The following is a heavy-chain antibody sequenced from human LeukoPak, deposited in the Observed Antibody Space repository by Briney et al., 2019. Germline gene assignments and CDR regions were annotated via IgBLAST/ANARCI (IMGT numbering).Heavy chain of an antibody. J-gene: IGHJ6*02. CDR1: GYSFNSYG. CDR2: ISGNNGNT. CDR3: ARELVVPAAMRGYYYYYGMDV. Sequence: ASVKVSCKASGYSFNSYGISWVRQAPGQGLEWMGWISGNNGNTNYAQKFQGRVTMTTETSTSTAYMELRSLRSDDTAVYYCARELVVPAAMRGYYYYYGMDVWGQGTTVTVSS. V-gene: IGHV1-18*01. D-gene: IGHD2-2*01.